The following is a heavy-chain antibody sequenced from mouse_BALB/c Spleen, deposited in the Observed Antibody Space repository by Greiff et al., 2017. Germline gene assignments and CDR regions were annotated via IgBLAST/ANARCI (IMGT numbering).Heavy chain of an antibody. CDR1: GFTFSSFG. D-gene: IGHD2-1*01. J-gene: IGHJ4*01. CDR2: ISSGSSTI. V-gene: IGHV5-17*02. Sequence: EVHLVESGGGLVQPGGSRKLSCAASGFTFSSFGMHWVRQAPEKGLEWVAYISSGSSTIYYADTVKGRFTISRDNPKNTLFLQMTSLRSEDTAMYYCARGVYGNYVDYAMDYWGQGTSVTVSS. CDR3: ARGVYGNYVDYAMDY.